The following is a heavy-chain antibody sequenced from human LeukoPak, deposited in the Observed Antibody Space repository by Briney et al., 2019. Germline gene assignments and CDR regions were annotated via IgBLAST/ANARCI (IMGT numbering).Heavy chain of an antibody. V-gene: IGHV3-30*02. CDR1: GFNFNTYA. Sequence: GGSLRLSCVTSGFNFNTYAMHWVRQAPGQGLEWVAFMRPDGRDRFYADSVKGRFTISRDNAKNSLYLQMNSLRAEDTAVYYYARVGRYSSGYDFDYWGQGTLVTVSS. CDR3: ARVGRYSSGYDFDY. CDR2: MRPDGRDR. D-gene: IGHD6-19*01. J-gene: IGHJ4*02.